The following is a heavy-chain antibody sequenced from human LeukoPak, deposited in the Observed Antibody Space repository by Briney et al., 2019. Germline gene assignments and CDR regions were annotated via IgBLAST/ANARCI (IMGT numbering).Heavy chain of an antibody. Sequence: SETLSLTCTVSGGSISSYYWSWLRQPAGKGLEWIGRIYTSRTNYNPSLKSRVTMSIDTSKNQFSLKLSSVTAADTAVYYCASYHGLYYFDYWGQGTLVTVSS. CDR3: ASYHGLYYFDY. D-gene: IGHD2-2*01. CDR1: GGSISSYY. CDR2: IYTSRT. V-gene: IGHV4-4*07. J-gene: IGHJ4*02.